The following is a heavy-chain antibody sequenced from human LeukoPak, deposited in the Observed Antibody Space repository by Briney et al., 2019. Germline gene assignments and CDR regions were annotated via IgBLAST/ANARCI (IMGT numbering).Heavy chain of an antibody. Sequence: GASVKVSCKASGYTFTSYAISWVRQAPGQGLEWMGGIIPIFGTANYAQKFQGRVTITTDESTSTAYMELSSLRSEDTAVYYCARVGDSSGYYFDYWGQGTLVTVSS. J-gene: IGHJ4*02. V-gene: IGHV1-69*05. CDR3: ARVGDSSGYYFDY. D-gene: IGHD3-22*01. CDR2: IIPIFGTA. CDR1: GYTFTSYA.